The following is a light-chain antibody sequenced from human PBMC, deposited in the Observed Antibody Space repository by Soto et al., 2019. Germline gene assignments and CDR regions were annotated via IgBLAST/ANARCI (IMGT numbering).Light chain of an antibody. CDR2: DNN. J-gene: IGLJ1*01. CDR3: GTWDSSLSAGI. V-gene: IGLV1-51*01. CDR1: SSNIGNNY. Sequence: QSVLTQPPSVSAAPGQKVTISCSGSSSNIGNNYVSWYQQLPGTAPKLLIYDNNKRPSGIPDRFSGSKSGTSATLGITGLQTGDEADYYCGTWDSSLSAGIVGTGTKVTVL.